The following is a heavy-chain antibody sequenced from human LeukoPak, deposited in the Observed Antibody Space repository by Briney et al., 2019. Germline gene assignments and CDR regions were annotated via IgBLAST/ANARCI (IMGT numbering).Heavy chain of an antibody. J-gene: IGHJ4*02. V-gene: IGHV4-30-2*01. CDR3: ARGRVSRLLWFGELLYGGYFDY. CDR2: IYHSGST. D-gene: IGHD3-10*01. Sequence: SQTLSLTCAVSGGSISSGGYSWSWIRQPPGKGLEWIGYIYHSGSTYYNPSLKSRVTISVDRSKNQFSLKLGSVTAADTAVYYCARGRVSRLLWFGELLYGGYFDYWGQGTLVTVSS. CDR1: GGSISSGGYS.